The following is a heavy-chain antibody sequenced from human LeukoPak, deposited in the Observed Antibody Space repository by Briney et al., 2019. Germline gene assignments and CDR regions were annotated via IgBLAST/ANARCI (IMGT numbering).Heavy chain of an antibody. D-gene: IGHD3-3*01. J-gene: IGHJ4*02. V-gene: IGHV3-23*01. Sequence: PGGSLRLSCAASGFTFSSYAMSWVRQAPGKGLEWVSGISGSGVSTYYADSVKGRFTISRDNSKKTLYLQMNSLRAEDTAEYYCAKGLGYDFGSRGHDYWGQGTLVTVSS. CDR3: AKGLGYDFGSRGHDY. CDR2: ISGSGVST. CDR1: GFTFSSYA.